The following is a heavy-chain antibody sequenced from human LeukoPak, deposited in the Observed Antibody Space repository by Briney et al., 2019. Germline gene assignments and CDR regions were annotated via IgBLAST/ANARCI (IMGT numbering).Heavy chain of an antibody. CDR3: ARGRASPRNAFDI. CDR2: INHSGST. J-gene: IGHJ3*02. V-gene: IGHV4-34*01. Sequence: PSGTLSLTCAVYGGSFSGYYWSWIRQPPGKGLEWIGEINHSGSTNYNPSLKSGVTISVDTSKNQFSLKLSSVTAADTAVYYCARGRASPRNAFDIWGQGTMVTVSS. CDR1: GGSFSGYY.